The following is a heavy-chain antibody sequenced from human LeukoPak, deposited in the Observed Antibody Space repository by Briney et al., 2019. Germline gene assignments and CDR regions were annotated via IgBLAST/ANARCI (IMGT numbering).Heavy chain of an antibody. CDR1: GFTFSSYS. CDR3: AKGSSSSWYVFDY. Sequence: PGRSLRLSCAASGFTFSSYSMHWVRQAPGKGLEWVADISYDGSNKYYADPVKGRFTIYRDNTKNTLHLQMNSPRAEDTAVYYCAKGSSSSWYVFDYWGQGTLVTVSS. D-gene: IGHD6-13*01. V-gene: IGHV3-30*04. CDR2: ISYDGSNK. J-gene: IGHJ4*02.